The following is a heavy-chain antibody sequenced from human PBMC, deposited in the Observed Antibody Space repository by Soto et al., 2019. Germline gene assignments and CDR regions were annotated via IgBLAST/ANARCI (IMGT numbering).Heavy chain of an antibody. V-gene: IGHV5-10-1*03. CDR1: GYNFTSTW. Sequence: EVQLVQSGAEVKKPGESLRISCQGSGYNFTSTWITWVRQKPGKGLEWIGRIDPSDSHINYSPSFQGHVSLSTDESVTTAYLQWSRLNASDTAFYYCARLGADNNYYGMDVWGQGTTVTFS. D-gene: IGHD3-16*01. J-gene: IGHJ6*02. CDR2: IDPSDSHI. CDR3: ARLGADNNYYGMDV.